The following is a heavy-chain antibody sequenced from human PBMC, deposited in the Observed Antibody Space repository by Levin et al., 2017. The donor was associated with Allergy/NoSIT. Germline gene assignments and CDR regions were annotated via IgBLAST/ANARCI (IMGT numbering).Heavy chain of an antibody. J-gene: IGHJ5*02. CDR2: ISWNGGRT. D-gene: IGHD6-19*01. CDR3: TKDTSVDTSGWFRGWFDP. V-gene: IGHV3-9*01. Sequence: SLKISCAASGFNFENYAMHWVRQVPGKGLEWVSGISWNGGRTGYADSVKGRFTISRDNAKNSLHLQMNSLRVDDTALYYCTKDTSVDTSGWFRGWFDPWGQGTLVTVSS. CDR1: GFNFENYA.